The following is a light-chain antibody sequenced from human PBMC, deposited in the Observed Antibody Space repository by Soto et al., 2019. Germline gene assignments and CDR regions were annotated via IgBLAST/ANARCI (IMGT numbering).Light chain of an antibody. J-gene: IGLJ2*01. CDR2: GNS. V-gene: IGLV1-40*01. CDR3: QSYDSSLSGYVI. Sequence: QAVVTQPPSVSGAPGQRVTISCTGSSSNIGTPYDVHWYQQLPGTAPKLLIYGNSNRPSGVPDRFPGSKSGTSASLAITGLQAEDEADYYCQSYDSSLSGYVIFGGGTKVTVL. CDR1: SSNIGTPYD.